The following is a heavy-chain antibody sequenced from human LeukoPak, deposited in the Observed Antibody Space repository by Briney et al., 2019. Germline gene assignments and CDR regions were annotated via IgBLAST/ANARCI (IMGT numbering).Heavy chain of an antibody. V-gene: IGHV3-33*01. J-gene: IGHJ2*01. Sequence: ETGGSLRLSCAASGFTFSSYGMHWVRQAPGKGLEWVAVIWYDGSNKYYADSVKGRFTISRDNSKNTLYLQMNSLRAEDTAVYYCARDRVPIFGFVRYFDLWGRGTLVTVSS. D-gene: IGHD3-3*01. CDR2: IWYDGSNK. CDR3: ARDRVPIFGFVRYFDL. CDR1: GFTFSSYG.